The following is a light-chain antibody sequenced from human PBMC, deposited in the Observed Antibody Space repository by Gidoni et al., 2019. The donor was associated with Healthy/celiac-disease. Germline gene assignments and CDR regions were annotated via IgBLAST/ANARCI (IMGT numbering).Light chain of an antibody. CDR2: AAS. Sequence: IQMTQSPSSLSASVVDRVTITCRASQSFSSYLNWYQQKPGKAPKLLIYAASSLQSGVPSRFSGSGSGTDFTLTISSLQPEDFATYYCQQSYSTPLWTFGQGTKVEIK. J-gene: IGKJ1*01. V-gene: IGKV1-39*01. CDR3: QQSYSTPLWT. CDR1: QSFSSY.